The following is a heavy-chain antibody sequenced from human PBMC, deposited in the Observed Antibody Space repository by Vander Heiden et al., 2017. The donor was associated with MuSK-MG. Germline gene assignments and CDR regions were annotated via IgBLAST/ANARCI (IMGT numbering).Heavy chain of an antibody. Sequence: QVQLQETGPGLVKPSETLSLTCTVSGASITSRYWSWIRRAPGKGLEWIGYVHNHAYTIYNSSLKSRVSISMDTAKNQFFLKQNSVTAADTAVYFCAQAESHLSWFETWGRGTQVTVSS. CDR3: AQAESHLSWFET. CDR2: VHNHAYT. J-gene: IGHJ5*02. V-gene: IGHV4-59*11. CDR1: GASITSRY.